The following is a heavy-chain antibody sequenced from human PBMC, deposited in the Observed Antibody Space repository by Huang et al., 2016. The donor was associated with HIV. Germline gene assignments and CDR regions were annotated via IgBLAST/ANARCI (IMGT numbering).Heavy chain of an antibody. V-gene: IGHV1-3*01. CDR3: ASGQRMRESDIVATIPVS. CDR2: LNPGKGNT. Sequence: QVHLVQSGPEVKKPGASVKVSCKASGYNFTSRGLHWVRQAPGQRLEWMGYLNPGKGNTKYSPKFQDRWTLTRDISANTAYRQRSRLTSEDTAVYYCASGQRMRESDIVATIPVSWGQGALVTVSS. D-gene: IGHD5-12*01. J-gene: IGHJ5*02. CDR1: GYNFTSRG.